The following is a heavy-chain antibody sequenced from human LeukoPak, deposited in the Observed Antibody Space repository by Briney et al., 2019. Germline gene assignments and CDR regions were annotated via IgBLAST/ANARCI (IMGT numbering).Heavy chain of an antibody. CDR1: GGTFSSYA. J-gene: IGHJ4*02. CDR3: ARDNIGGIPVAGHVD. V-gene: IGHV1-69*05. D-gene: IGHD6-19*01. Sequence: ASVKVSCKASGGTFSSYAISWVRQAPGQGLEWMGGIIPIFGTANYAQKFQGRVTITTDESTSTAYMELSSLRSEDTAVYYCARDNIGGIPVAGHVDWGQGTLVTVSS. CDR2: IIPIFGTA.